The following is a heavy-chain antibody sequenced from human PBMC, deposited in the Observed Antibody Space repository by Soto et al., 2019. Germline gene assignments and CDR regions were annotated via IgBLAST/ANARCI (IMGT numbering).Heavy chain of an antibody. J-gene: IGHJ4*02. Sequence: GASVKVSCKASGYTFTSYAMHWVRQAPGQRLEWMGWINAGNGNTKYSQKFQGRVTITRDTSASTAYMELSSLRSEDTAVYYCARAGSGSYAQDYWGQGTLVTVSS. CDR2: INAGNGNT. CDR1: GYTFTSYA. V-gene: IGHV1-3*01. CDR3: ARAGSGSYAQDY. D-gene: IGHD3-10*01.